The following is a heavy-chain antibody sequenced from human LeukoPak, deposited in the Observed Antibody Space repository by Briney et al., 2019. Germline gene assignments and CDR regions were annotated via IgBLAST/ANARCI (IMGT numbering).Heavy chain of an antibody. D-gene: IGHD3-10*01. J-gene: IGHJ4*02. CDR3: ARDRGPVDY. CDR2: ISTDSSDT. CDR1: GLIFSSYR. Sequence: GGSLRLSCAASGLIFSSYRMNWVRQAPGKGLEWLTYISTDSSDTQYADSVRGRFTISRDNAKKSLYLQLNSLRGEDTAVYYCARDRGPVDYWGQGTRVTVSS. V-gene: IGHV3-48*01.